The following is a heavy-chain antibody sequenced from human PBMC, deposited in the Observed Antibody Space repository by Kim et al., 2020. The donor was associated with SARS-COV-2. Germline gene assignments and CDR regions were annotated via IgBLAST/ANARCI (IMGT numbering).Heavy chain of an antibody. CDR1: GFTFSSYA. J-gene: IGHJ6*02. CDR3: ARDYGWDFYGMDV. Sequence: GGSLRLSCAASGFTFSSYAMHWVRQAPGKGLEWVAVISYDGSNKYYADSVKGRFTISRDNSKNTLYLQMNSLRAEDTAVYYCARDYGWDFYGMDVWGQGTTVTVSS. D-gene: IGHD3-10*01. V-gene: IGHV3-30*04. CDR2: ISYDGSNK.